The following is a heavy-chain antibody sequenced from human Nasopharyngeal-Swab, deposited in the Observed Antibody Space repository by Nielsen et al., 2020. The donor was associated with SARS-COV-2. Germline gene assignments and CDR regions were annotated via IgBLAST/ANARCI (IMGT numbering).Heavy chain of an antibody. D-gene: IGHD5-18*01. V-gene: IGHV3-74*01. CDR3: ARGDRDSYGPHGGV. CDR1: GFTFSSYW. Sequence: GESLKISCAASGFTFSSYWMHWVRQAPGKGLVWVSRINSDGSSTSYADSVKGRFTISRDNAKNTLYLQMNSLRAEDTAVYYCARGDRDSYGPHGGVWGQGTLVTVSS. CDR2: INSDGSST. J-gene: IGHJ4*02.